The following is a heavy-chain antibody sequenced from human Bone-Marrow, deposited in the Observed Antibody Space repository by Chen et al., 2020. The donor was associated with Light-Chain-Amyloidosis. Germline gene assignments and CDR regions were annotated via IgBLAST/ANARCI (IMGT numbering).Heavy chain of an antibody. D-gene: IGHD5-12*01. J-gene: IGHJ4*02. V-gene: IGHV5-51*01. Sequence: EQSGPEVKKPGESLKISCKGSGYTFPNYWIGWVRQMPGKGLEWMGVLYPDDSDARYSPSFEGQVTISADKSITTAYLQWRSLKASDTAMYYCARRRDGYNFDYWGQGTLVTVSS. CDR2: LYPDDSDA. CDR3: ARRRDGYNFDY. CDR1: GYTFPNYW.